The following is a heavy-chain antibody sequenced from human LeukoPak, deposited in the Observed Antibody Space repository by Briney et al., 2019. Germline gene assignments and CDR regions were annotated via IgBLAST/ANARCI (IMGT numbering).Heavy chain of an antibody. Sequence: SETLSLTCTVSGGSISSSSYYWGWIRQPPGKGLEWIGSIYYSGSTYYNPSLKSRVTISVDTSKNQFSLKLSSVTAADTAVYYCARFSYYSSSGLGYYFDYRGQGTLVTVSS. V-gene: IGHV4-39*07. CDR2: IYYSGST. J-gene: IGHJ4*02. D-gene: IGHD6-6*01. CDR1: GGSISSSSYY. CDR3: ARFSYYSSSGLGYYFDY.